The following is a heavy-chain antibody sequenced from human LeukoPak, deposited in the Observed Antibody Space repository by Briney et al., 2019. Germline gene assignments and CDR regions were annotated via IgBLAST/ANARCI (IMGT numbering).Heavy chain of an antibody. CDR3: ARAPRLYYDKADYFDY. CDR1: GASISSYF. V-gene: IGHV4-59*01. CDR2: IYYSGGT. Sequence: SETLSLTCTVSGASISSYFWSWIRQPPGKGLEWIAYIYYSGGTNYNPSLKSRVTISVDTSKNQFSLKLSSVTAADTAVYYCARAPRLYYDKADYFDYWGQGTLVTVSS. D-gene: IGHD3-22*01. J-gene: IGHJ4*02.